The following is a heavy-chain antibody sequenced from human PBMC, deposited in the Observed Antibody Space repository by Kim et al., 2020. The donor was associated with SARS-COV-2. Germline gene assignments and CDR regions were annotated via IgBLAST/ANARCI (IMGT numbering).Heavy chain of an antibody. V-gene: IGHV3-53*01. CDR2: IYSGGST. Sequence: GGSLRLSCAASGFTVSSNYMSWVRQAPGKGLEWVSVIYSGGSTYYADSVKGRFTISRDNSKNTLYLQMNGLRAEDTAVYYCARDLGDYGMDVWGQGTTVTVSS. CDR1: GFTVSSNY. J-gene: IGHJ6*02. CDR3: ARDLGDYGMDV. D-gene: IGHD3-16*01.